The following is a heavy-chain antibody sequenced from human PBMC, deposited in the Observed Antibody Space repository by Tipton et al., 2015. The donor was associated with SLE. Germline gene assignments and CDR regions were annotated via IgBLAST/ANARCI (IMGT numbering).Heavy chain of an antibody. J-gene: IGHJ5*02. V-gene: IGHV4-30-2*01. CDR3: ARSLSRKWTLDR. CDR2: IYYRGNT. Sequence: TLSLTCAVSGASIGSGGYSWNWIRQPPGKGLQWIGYIYYRGNTFYNPSLKSRVTISVDKSKNQFSLKLSSVTVADTAVYYCARSLSRKWTLDRWGQGTLVTVSS. D-gene: IGHD1-26*01. CDR1: GASIGSGGYS.